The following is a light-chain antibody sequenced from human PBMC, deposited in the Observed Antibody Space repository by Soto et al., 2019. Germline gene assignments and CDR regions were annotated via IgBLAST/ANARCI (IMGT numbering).Light chain of an antibody. CDR2: DAS. V-gene: IGKV1-5*01. Sequence: DIHMTQSPSTLSASVGYRFTITCRASQSISSWLAWYQQKPVKAPKLLXYDASSLESGVPSRFSGSGSGTEFTLTISSLKHEDFAVHYCQQRSNWHPITFGQGTRLEIK. CDR1: QSISSW. CDR3: QQRSNWHPIT. J-gene: IGKJ5*01.